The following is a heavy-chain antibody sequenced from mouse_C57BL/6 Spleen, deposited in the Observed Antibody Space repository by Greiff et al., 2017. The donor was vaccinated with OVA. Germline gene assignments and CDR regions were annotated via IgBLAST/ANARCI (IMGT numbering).Heavy chain of an antibody. J-gene: IGHJ4*01. Sequence: VQGVESGPELVKPGASVKISCKASGYAFSSSWMNWVKQRPGKGLEWIGRIYPGDGDTNYNGKFKGKATLTADKSSSTAYMQLSSLTSEDAAVYFCARVVPSVAMDYWGQGTSVTVSS. D-gene: IGHD5-1*01. CDR3: ARVVPSVAMDY. V-gene: IGHV1-82*01. CDR2: IYPGDGDT. CDR1: GYAFSSSW.